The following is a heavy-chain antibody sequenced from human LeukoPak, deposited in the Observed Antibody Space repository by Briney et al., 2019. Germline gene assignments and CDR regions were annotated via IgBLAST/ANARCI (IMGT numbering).Heavy chain of an antibody. CDR1: GLTVSRNY. J-gene: IGHJ4*02. D-gene: IGHD2-2*01. V-gene: IGHV3-21*01. Sequence: GGSLRLSCAASGLTVSRNYMSWVRQAPGKGLEWVSSISSSSSYIYYADSVKGRFTISRDNAKNSLYLQMNSLRAEDTAVYYCARGGSLGGCSSTSCYVYFDYWGQGTLVTVSS. CDR3: ARGGSLGGCSSTSCYVYFDY. CDR2: ISSSSSYI.